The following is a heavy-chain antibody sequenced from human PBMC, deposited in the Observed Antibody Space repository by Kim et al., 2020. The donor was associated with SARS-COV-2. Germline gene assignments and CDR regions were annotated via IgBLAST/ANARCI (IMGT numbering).Heavy chain of an antibody. CDR3: ARNFLRSVAATPFDY. CDR1: GGSFSGYY. V-gene: IGHV4-34*01. D-gene: IGHD2-15*01. CDR2: INHSGST. Sequence: SETLSLTCAVYGGSFSGYYWSWIRQPPGKGLEWIGEINHSGSTNYNPSLKSRVTISVDTSKNQFSLKLSSVTAADTAVYYCARNFLRSVAATPFDYWGQGTLVTVSS. J-gene: IGHJ4*02.